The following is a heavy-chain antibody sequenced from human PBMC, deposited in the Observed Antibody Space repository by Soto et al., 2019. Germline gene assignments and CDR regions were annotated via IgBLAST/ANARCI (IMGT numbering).Heavy chain of an antibody. CDR1: GGTFSSYA. CDR2: IIPIFGTA. D-gene: IGHD3-10*01. J-gene: IGHJ6*02. Sequence: ASVKVSCKASGGTFSSYAISWVRQAPGQGLEWMGGIIPIFGTANYAQKFQGRVTITADESTSTAYMELSSLRSEDTAVYYCADYPGGTMVRGVIIRPCHYYYYGMGVWGQGTTVTVSS. CDR3: ADYPGGTMVRGVIIRPCHYYYYGMGV. V-gene: IGHV1-69*13.